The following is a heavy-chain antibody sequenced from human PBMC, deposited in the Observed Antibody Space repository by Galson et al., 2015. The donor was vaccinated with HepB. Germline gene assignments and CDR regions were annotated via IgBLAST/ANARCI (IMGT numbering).Heavy chain of an antibody. CDR3: ARAKRWLRFGD. J-gene: IGHJ4*02. V-gene: IGHV4-59*01. Sequence: QPPGKGLEWIGNIYYSGSTNYNPSLKSRVTISVDTSKNQFSLKLTSVTAADTAMYYCARAKRWLRFGDWGQGTRVTVSS. D-gene: IGHD5-12*01. CDR2: IYYSGST.